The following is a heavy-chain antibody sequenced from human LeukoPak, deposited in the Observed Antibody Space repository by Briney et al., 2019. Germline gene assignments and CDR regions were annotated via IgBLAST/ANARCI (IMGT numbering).Heavy chain of an antibody. D-gene: IGHD3/OR15-3a*01. CDR1: GFTFSSYD. CDR2: IGTAGDT. V-gene: IGHV3-13*01. J-gene: IGHJ6*02. Sequence: GGSLRLSCAASGFTFSSYDMHWLRQATGKGLEWVSGIGTAGDTYYPGSVKGRFTISRENAKNSLYLQMNSLRAGDTAVYYCARALDSGSNGMDVWGQGTTVTVSS. CDR3: ARALDSGSNGMDV.